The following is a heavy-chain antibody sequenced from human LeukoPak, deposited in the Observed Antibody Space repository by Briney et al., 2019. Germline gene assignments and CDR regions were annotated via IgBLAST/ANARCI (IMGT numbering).Heavy chain of an antibody. V-gene: IGHV4-59*01. J-gene: IGHJ6*03. CDR1: GGSISSYY. D-gene: IGHD6-19*01. CDR2: IHYSGST. Sequence: PSETLSLTCTVSGGSISSYYWSWVRQPPGEGLECIWYIHYSGSTNYNPSLKSRVTISVDTSKNQFSLKLSSVTAADTAVYYCARVLVAGNTGYYMDVWGKGITVTVSS. CDR3: ARVLVAGNTGYYMDV.